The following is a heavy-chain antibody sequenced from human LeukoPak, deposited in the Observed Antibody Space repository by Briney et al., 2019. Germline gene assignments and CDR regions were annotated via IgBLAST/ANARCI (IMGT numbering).Heavy chain of an antibody. CDR3: AREVGVGLDWFDP. V-gene: IGHV4-61*02. D-gene: IGHD3-10*01. Sequence: SQTLSLTCTVSGGSISSGSYYWSWIRQPAGQGLEWIGRFYTSGSTNYNPSLKSRVTISVDTSKNEFSLQLRSVTAADTAVCYCAREVGVGLDWFDPWGQGTLLTVSS. CDR2: FYTSGST. J-gene: IGHJ5*02. CDR1: GGSISSGSYY.